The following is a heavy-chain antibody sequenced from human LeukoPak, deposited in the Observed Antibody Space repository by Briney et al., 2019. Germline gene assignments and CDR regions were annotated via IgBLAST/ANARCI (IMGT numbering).Heavy chain of an antibody. J-gene: IGHJ5*02. Sequence: PGGSLRLSCAASGFTFSSYAMSWVRQAPGKGLEWVSAITDSGGSTYYVDSVKGRFTISRDNSKNTLYLQMNSLRAEDTAVYYCAKGSGINHYHWIDPWGQGTLVTVSS. D-gene: IGHD1-14*01. CDR1: GFTFSSYA. CDR3: AKGSGINHYHWIDP. CDR2: ITDSGGST. V-gene: IGHV3-23*01.